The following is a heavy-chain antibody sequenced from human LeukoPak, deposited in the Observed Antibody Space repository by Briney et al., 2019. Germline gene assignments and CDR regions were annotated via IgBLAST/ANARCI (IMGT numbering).Heavy chain of an antibody. D-gene: IGHD5-24*01. Sequence: GGSLRLSCAASGFTFSSYAMSWVRQAPGKGLEWVSAISGSGGSTYYADSVKGRFTISRDNSKNTLYLQMNSLRAEDTAVYYCAKPGVRQRWLHRYFDYWGQGTLVTVSS. CDR2: ISGSGGST. J-gene: IGHJ4*02. CDR1: GFTFSSYA. V-gene: IGHV3-23*01. CDR3: AKPGVRQRWLHRYFDY.